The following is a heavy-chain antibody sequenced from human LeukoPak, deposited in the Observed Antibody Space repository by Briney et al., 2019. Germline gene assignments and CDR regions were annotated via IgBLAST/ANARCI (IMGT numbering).Heavy chain of an antibody. CDR3: IKGYCTTGICYPDY. CDR2: ISGSGGST. CDR1: GFTFSTYA. D-gene: IGHD2-8*01. Sequence: PGGSLRLSCAASGFTFSTYAMSWVRQAPGKGLEWVSTISGSGGSTFYADSVKGRFTISRDNSKNTVYVQMDSLRAEDTALYYCIKGYCTTGICYPDYWGQRTLVTVSS. V-gene: IGHV3-23*01. J-gene: IGHJ4*02.